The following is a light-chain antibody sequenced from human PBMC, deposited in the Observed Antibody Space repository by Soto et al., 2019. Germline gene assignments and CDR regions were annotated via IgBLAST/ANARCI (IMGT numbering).Light chain of an antibody. CDR3: QSYDDSLSVHYV. CDR1: SSNIGSTYD. J-gene: IGLJ1*01. V-gene: IGLV1-40*01. CDR2: GNT. Sequence: QSVLTQPHSVSGAPGQRVTISCTGSSSNIGSTYDVQWYQQLPGTAPKLLIHGNTDRPSGFPDRFSGSKSGTSASLAITGLQADDEADYYCQSYDDSLSVHYVFGTGTKVTVL.